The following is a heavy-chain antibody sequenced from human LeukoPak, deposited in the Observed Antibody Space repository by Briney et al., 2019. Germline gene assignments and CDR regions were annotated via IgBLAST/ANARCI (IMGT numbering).Heavy chain of an antibody. CDR3: AREGGYDILTGYQDY. J-gene: IGHJ4*02. V-gene: IGHV1-2*02. D-gene: IGHD3-9*01. CDR1: GYIFTTYF. CDR2: INPNNGDT. Sequence: ASVKVSCKASGYIFTTYFIHWVRQAPGQGLEWMGWINPNNGDTNYVQKFQGRVTMTRDTSISTAYMELTRLRSDDTAVYYCAREGGYDILTGYQDYWGQETLVTVSS.